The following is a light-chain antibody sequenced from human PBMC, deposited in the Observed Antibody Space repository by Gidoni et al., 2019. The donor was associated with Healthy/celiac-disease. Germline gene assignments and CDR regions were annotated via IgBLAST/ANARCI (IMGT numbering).Light chain of an antibody. CDR3: QQYGSSPFT. Sequence: EIVLTQSPGTLSLSPGERATLSCRASQSVSSSYLAWYQQKPGQAPRPLIYGASSRATGIPDRFSGSGFGTDFTLTISRLEPEDFAVYYCQQYGSSPFTFGPGTKVDIK. V-gene: IGKV3-20*01. CDR1: QSVSSSY. J-gene: IGKJ3*01. CDR2: GAS.